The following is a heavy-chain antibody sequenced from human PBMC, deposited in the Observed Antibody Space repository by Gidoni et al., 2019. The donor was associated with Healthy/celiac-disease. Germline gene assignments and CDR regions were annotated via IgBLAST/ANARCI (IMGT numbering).Heavy chain of an antibody. J-gene: IGHJ4*02. CDR1: GFTFTSYG. V-gene: IGHV3-30*18. CDR2: ISYDGSNK. Sequence: QVQLVASVGGVVQPGRSLRLSCAASGFTFTSYGMHWVRQAPGKGLEVVAVISYDGSNKDYADYVKGRFTISRDNSKNTLDLQMNSLRAEDTAVYYCAKGAYGDYQQPPYDYWGQGTLVTVSS. CDR3: AKGAYGDYQQPPYDY. D-gene: IGHD4-17*01.